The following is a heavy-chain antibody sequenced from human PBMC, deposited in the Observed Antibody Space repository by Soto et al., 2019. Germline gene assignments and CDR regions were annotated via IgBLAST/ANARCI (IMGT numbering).Heavy chain of an antibody. CDR2: IYSGGST. D-gene: IGHD4-4*01. J-gene: IGHJ1*01. CDR1: GFTVSNNF. V-gene: IGHV3-53*01. Sequence: EVQLVESGGDLIQPGGSLRLSCAVSGFTVSNNFMMWVRQAPGRGLEWVSLIYSGGSTYYADSVKGRFTISRDNSKNTLYLQMNRVRVDDTAVYYCATDGRGMSTVGMWGQGTLVTVSS. CDR3: ATDGRGMSTVGM.